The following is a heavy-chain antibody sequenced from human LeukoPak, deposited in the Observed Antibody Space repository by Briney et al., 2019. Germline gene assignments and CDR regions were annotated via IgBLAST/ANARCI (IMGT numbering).Heavy chain of an antibody. CDR3: ARGIAELLWFGELSAFDI. CDR1: GGSFSGYY. J-gene: IGHJ3*02. D-gene: IGHD3-10*01. Sequence: SETLSLTCAVYGGSFSGYYWSWIRQPPGKGLEWIGEINHSGSTNYNPSLKSRVTISVDTSKNQFPLKLSSVTAADTAVYYCARGIAELLWFGELSAFDIWGQGTMVTVSS. V-gene: IGHV4-34*01. CDR2: INHSGST.